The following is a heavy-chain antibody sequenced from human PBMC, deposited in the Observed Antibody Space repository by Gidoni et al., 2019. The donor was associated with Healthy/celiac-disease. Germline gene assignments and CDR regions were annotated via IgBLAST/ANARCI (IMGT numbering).Heavy chain of an antibody. Sequence: QLQLQESGPGLVKPSETLSLTCPVSGGSISSSSYYWGWIRQPPGKGLEWIGSIYYSGSTYYNPSLKSRVTISVDTSKNQFSLKLSSVTAADTAVYYCARIAAADFDYWGQGTLVTVSS. V-gene: IGHV4-39*07. J-gene: IGHJ4*02. CDR1: GGSISSSSYY. CDR2: IYYSGST. CDR3: ARIAAADFDY. D-gene: IGHD6-13*01.